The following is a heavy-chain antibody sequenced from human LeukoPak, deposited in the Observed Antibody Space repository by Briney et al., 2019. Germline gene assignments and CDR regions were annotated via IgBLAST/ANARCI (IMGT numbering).Heavy chain of an antibody. CDR3: ARDTQVDPETGTTPASGY. CDR1: GFTFSSYS. D-gene: IGHD1-7*01. CDR2: ISSSSSYI. Sequence: PGGSLRLSCAASGFTFSSYSMNWVRQAPGKGLEWVSSISSSSSYIYYADSVKGRFTISRDNAKNSLYLQMNSLRAEDTAVYYCARDTQVDPETGTTPASGYWGQGTLVTVSS. V-gene: IGHV3-21*01. J-gene: IGHJ4*02.